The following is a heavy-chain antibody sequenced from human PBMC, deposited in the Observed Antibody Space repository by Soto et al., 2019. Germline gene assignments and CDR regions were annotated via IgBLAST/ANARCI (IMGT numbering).Heavy chain of an antibody. CDR3: ARGPSGDKVDY. D-gene: IGHD7-27*01. V-gene: IGHV4-30-4*01. Sequence: SETLSLTCTVSGGSISSAAYCWSWIRQSPDKGLEWIGHIYDGGTTYSSPSLKGRVTISADTSETEFSLKLNSVSAADTAVYYCARGPSGDKVDYWGQGIQVTVSS. CDR1: GGSISSAAYC. J-gene: IGHJ4*02. CDR2: IYDGGTT.